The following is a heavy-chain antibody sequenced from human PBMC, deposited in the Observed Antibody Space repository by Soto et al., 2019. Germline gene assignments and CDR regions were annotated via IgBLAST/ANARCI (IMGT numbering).Heavy chain of an antibody. V-gene: IGHV1-3*01. CDR2: INAGNGNT. J-gene: IGHJ6*02. CDR1: GYTFTSYA. D-gene: IGHD6-19*01. Sequence: QVQLVQSGAEVKKPGASVKVSCKASGYTFTSYAMHWVRQAPGQRLEWMGWINAGNGNTKYSQKFQGRVTITRDTSASTAYMELSSLRSEDTAVYYCARWGGGDRGWSYPHYGMDVWGQGTTVTVSS. CDR3: ARWGGGDRGWSYPHYGMDV.